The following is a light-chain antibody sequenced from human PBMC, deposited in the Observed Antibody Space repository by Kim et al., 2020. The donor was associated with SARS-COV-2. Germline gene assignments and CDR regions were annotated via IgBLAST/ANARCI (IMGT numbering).Light chain of an antibody. CDR3: QQNNNWPDT. V-gene: IGKV3-15*01. Sequence: SVSPEESPTLSCRARRSVRRHLAWYHQKPGQPPRLLIYGASTRATGIPARFSGSGSGTEFTLTISSLQSEDFAVYYCQQNNNWPDTFGQGTKLEI. CDR1: RSVRRH. J-gene: IGKJ2*01. CDR2: GAS.